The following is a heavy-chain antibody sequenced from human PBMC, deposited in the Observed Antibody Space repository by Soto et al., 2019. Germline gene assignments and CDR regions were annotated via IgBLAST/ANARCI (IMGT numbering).Heavy chain of an antibody. J-gene: IGHJ4*02. D-gene: IGHD3-3*01. Sequence: QVQLVESGGGVVQPGRSLRLSCAASGFTFSSYGMHWVRQAPGTGLEWVAVIWYDGSNKYYADSVKGRFTISRDNSKNTLYLQMNSLRAEDTAVYYCARGGGYDFWSAYDFDYWGQGTLVTVSS. CDR1: GFTFSSYG. CDR2: IWYDGSNK. V-gene: IGHV3-33*01. CDR3: ARGGGYDFWSAYDFDY.